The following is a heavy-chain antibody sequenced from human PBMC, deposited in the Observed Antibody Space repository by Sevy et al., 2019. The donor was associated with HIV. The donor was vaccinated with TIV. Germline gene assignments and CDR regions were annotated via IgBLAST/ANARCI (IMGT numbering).Heavy chain of an antibody. D-gene: IGHD3-3*01. J-gene: IGHJ4*02. CDR1: GGSISNADYY. V-gene: IGHV4-30-4*01. Sequence: SETLSLTCSVSGGSISNADYYWSWIRQPPGKGLEWIGYIYYSGRTYYNPSLKSRISISVDPSRNQFSLSLDSVTAADTAVYYCARMKFWNGYFDYWGQGTLVTVSS. CDR2: IYYSGRT. CDR3: ARMKFWNGYFDY.